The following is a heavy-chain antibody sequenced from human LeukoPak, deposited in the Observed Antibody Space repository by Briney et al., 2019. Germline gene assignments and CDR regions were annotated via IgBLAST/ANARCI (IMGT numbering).Heavy chain of an antibody. CDR1: GGSISSYY. V-gene: IGHV4-59*01. D-gene: IGHD3-10*01. CDR3: ARASEIKADAFDI. CDR2: IYYSGST. J-gene: IGHJ3*02. Sequence: SETLSLTCTVSGGSISSYYWSWLRQPPGRGLEWIGYIYYSGSTNYNPSLKSRVTISVDTSKNQFSLKLSSVPAADTAVYYCARASEIKADAFDIWGQGTMVTVSS.